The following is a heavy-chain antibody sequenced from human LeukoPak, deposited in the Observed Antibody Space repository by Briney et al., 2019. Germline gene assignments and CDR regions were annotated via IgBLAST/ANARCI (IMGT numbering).Heavy chain of an antibody. Sequence: SQTLSLTFTVSGGSISSPSQYWSWIRQPAGKGLEWIGRMYSSGTTNYNPSLKSRVTMSVDTSKNQFSLELSSVTAADTAVYYCARDRGTYYESSAYYYWGQGTLVTVSS. D-gene: IGHD3-22*01. J-gene: IGHJ4*02. CDR1: GGSISSPSQY. CDR3: ARDRGTYYESSAYYY. CDR2: MYSSGTT. V-gene: IGHV4-61*02.